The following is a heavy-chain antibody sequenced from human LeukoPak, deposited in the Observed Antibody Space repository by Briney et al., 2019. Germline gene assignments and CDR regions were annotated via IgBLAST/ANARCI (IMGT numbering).Heavy chain of an antibody. V-gene: IGHV3-33*01. CDR3: ARGLMDGYDHGLYYFDY. CDR2: IWYDGSNK. J-gene: IGHJ4*02. D-gene: IGHD5-12*01. Sequence: GGSLRLSCAASGFTFSSYGMHWVRQAPGKGLEGVAVIWYDGSNKYYADSVKGRFTISRDNSKNALYLQMDRLRAEDTAVYYCARGLMDGYDHGLYYFDYWGQGTLVTVSS. CDR1: GFTFSSYG.